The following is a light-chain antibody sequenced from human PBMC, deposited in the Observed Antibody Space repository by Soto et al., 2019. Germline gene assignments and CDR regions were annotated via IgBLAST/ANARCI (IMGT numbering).Light chain of an antibody. CDR1: QRIDSW. V-gene: IGKV1-5*03. Sequence: DIQMTQAPSTLSASVGDRVTITCLARQRIDSWLAWYQQKPGKAPKLLIYKTSNLESGVPSRFSGSGSGTEFCLTISSLQPDDFATYYCQQYKSFSLTFGGGTRVDVK. CDR2: KTS. J-gene: IGKJ4*01. CDR3: QQYKSFSLT.